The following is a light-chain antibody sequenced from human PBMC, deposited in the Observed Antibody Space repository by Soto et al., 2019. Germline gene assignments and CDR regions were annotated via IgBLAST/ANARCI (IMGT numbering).Light chain of an antibody. CDR2: DVH. Sequence: QSALTQPASVSGSPGQSITISCTGARTDVDGHDYVSWYQQHPGQAPILIIFDVHNRPSGVSSRFSGSKSGDTASLTISGLRAEDDGDYYCSSYTASTPFYVFGTGTKVTVL. J-gene: IGLJ1*01. CDR1: RTDVDGHDY. CDR3: SSYTASTPFYV. V-gene: IGLV2-14*03.